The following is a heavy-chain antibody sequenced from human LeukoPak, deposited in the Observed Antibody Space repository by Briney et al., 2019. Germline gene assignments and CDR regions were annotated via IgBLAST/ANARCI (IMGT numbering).Heavy chain of an antibody. CDR3: ARASYSYDINGWVPFDY. CDR2: IYTSGST. CDR1: GNSISSGDNY. D-gene: IGHD3-22*01. V-gene: IGHV4-61*02. J-gene: IGHJ4*02. Sequence: SQTLSLTCTVSGNSISSGDNYWSWIRQPAGKGLEWIGRIYTSGSTNYNHSLKSRVTISGDTSKNQFSLRLSSVTAADTAVYYCARASYSYDINGWVPFDYWGQGTLVTVSS.